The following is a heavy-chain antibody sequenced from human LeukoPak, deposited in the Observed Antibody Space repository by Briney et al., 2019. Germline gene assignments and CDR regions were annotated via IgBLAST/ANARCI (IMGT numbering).Heavy chain of an antibody. CDR2: ISYDGSNK. Sequence: GGSLRLSCAASGFTFSSYAMHWARQAPGKGLEWVAVISYDGSNKYYADSVKGRFTISRDNSKNTLYLQMNSLRAEDTAVYYCAKDHGKTIFGVAIIGDTIDYWGQGTLVAVSS. D-gene: IGHD3-3*01. V-gene: IGHV3-30*18. CDR3: AKDHGKTIFGVAIIGDTIDY. CDR1: GFTFSSYA. J-gene: IGHJ4*02.